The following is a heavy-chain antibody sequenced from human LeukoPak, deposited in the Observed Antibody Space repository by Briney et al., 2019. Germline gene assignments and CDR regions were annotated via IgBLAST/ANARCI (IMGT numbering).Heavy chain of an antibody. J-gene: IGHJ4*02. CDR1: GFTFSSYS. CDR2: ISSSSSYI. Sequence: GGSLRLSCAASGFTFSSYSMNWVRQAPGKGLEWVSSISSSSSYIYYADSVKGRFTISRDNAKNSLYLQMNSLRAEDTAVYYCARVYCRGGSCYGSDYFDYWGRGTLVTVSS. CDR3: ARVYCRGGSCYGSDYFDY. D-gene: IGHD2-15*01. V-gene: IGHV3-21*01.